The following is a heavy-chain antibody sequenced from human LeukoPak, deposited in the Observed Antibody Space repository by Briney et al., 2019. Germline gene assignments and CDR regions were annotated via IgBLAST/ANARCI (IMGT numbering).Heavy chain of an antibody. CDR2: IKHDGSEK. CDR1: GFTFSSYW. D-gene: IGHD3-16*02. J-gene: IGHJ4*02. Sequence: GGSLRLSCAASGFTFSSYWMSWVRQAPGKGLEWVANIKHDGSEKYYVDSVKGRFTISRDSAKNSLYLQMNSLRAEDTAVYYCAKDRGSQKNIEYLGELSLSGLLFDYWGQGTLVTVSS. CDR3: AKDRGSQKNIEYLGELSLSGLLFDY. V-gene: IGHV3-7*03.